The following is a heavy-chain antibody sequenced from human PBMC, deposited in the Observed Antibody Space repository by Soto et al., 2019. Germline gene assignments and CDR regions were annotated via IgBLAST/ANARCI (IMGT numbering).Heavy chain of an antibody. D-gene: IGHD3-16*02. Sequence: PSVKVSCKASGYTFTGYAMHWVRQAPGQRLEWMGWINAGNGNTKYSQKFQGRVTITRDTSASTAYMELSSLRSEDTAVYYCARSAVSPFGGLIGPFDYWGQGNLVTVSS. CDR3: ARSAVSPFGGLIGPFDY. CDR2: INAGNGNT. J-gene: IGHJ4*02. CDR1: GYTFTGYA. V-gene: IGHV1-3*01.